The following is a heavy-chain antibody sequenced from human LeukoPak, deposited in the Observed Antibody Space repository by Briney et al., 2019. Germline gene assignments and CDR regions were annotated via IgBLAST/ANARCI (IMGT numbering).Heavy chain of an antibody. CDR2: IYYSGST. CDR3: AIPMTGYSSGWFH. CDR1: GGSISSSSYY. J-gene: IGHJ4*02. V-gene: IGHV4-39*01. Sequence: SETLSLTCTVSGGSISSSSYYWGWIRQPPGKGLEWIGSIYYSGSTYYNPSLKSRVTISVDTSKNQFSLKLTSVTAADTAVYYCAIPMTGYSSGWFHWGQGTLVTVSS. D-gene: IGHD6-19*01.